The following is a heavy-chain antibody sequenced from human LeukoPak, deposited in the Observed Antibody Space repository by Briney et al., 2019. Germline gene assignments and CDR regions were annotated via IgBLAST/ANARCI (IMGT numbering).Heavy chain of an antibody. J-gene: IGHJ3*02. CDR2: MNPNSGNT. CDR3: ASYFGNGDAFDI. D-gene: IGHD1-1*01. CDR1: GYTFTSYD. Sequence: ASVKVSCKASGYTFTSYDINWVRQATGQGLEWMGWMNPNSGNTGYAQKFQGRVTITRNTSISTAYMELSSLRSEDTAVCYCASYFGNGDAFDIWGQGAMVTVSS. V-gene: IGHV1-8*03.